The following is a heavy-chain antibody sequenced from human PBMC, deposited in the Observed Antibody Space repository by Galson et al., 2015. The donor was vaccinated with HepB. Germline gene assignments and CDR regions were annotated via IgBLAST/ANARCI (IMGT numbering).Heavy chain of an antibody. CDR1: GYTFTGYY. J-gene: IGHJ6*02. D-gene: IGHD1-26*01. CDR3: ARAPNSGSYHLMDV. CDR2: INPNSGGT. V-gene: IGHV1-2*04. Sequence: SVKVSCKASGYTFTGYYMHWVRQAPGQGLEWMGWINPNSGGTNYAQKFQGWVTMTRDTSISTAYMELSRLRSDDTAVYYCARAPNSGSYHLMDVWGQGTTVTVSS.